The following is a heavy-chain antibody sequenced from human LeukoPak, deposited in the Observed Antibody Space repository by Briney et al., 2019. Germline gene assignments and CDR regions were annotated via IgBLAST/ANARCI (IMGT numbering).Heavy chain of an antibody. D-gene: IGHD3-10*02. V-gene: IGHV1-69*13. Sequence: SVKVSCKASGGTFSSYAISWVRQAPGQGLEWMGGIIPIFGTANYAQKFQGRVTITADESTSTAYMELSRLRSDDTAVHYCARDVEHVPYNWFDPWGQGTLVTVSS. J-gene: IGHJ5*02. CDR3: ARDVEHVPYNWFDP. CDR1: GGTFSSYA. CDR2: IIPIFGTA.